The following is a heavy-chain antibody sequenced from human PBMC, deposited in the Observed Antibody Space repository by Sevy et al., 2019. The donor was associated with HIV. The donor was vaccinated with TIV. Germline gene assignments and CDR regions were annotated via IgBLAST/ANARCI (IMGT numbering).Heavy chain of an antibody. CDR2: MSTYNGNT. CDR3: ARVTLLYYIDY. J-gene: IGHJ4*02. D-gene: IGHD3-22*01. Sequence: ASVKVSCKTSGYPFTNYGVTWVRQAPGQGLEWMGWMSTYNGNTNYAQKYQGRVTMTTDTSTNTVYMELRSLRSDDTAIYYCARVTLLYYIDYGGQGTLVTVSS. CDR1: GYPFTNYG. V-gene: IGHV1-18*01.